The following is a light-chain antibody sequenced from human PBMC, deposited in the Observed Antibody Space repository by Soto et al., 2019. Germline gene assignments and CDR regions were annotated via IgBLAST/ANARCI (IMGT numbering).Light chain of an antibody. Sequence: DIQLTQSPSFLSASVGDRVTITCRASQGISSYLAWYQQKPGKAPKLLIYAASTLQGGVPSRFSGSGSGTEFTLTSSSLQPEDFATYYCQQLNSYPRTFGQGTKVEIK. CDR1: QGISSY. CDR2: AAS. J-gene: IGKJ1*01. CDR3: QQLNSYPRT. V-gene: IGKV1-9*01.